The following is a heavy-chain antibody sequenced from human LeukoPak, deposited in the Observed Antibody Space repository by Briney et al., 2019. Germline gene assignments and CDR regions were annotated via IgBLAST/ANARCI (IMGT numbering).Heavy chain of an antibody. Sequence: GGSLRLSCAASGFTFSSYAMSWVRQAPGKGLEWVSGIIDSGESTYYANFAKGRFTISRDNSNNTLYLQMNSLRVEDTALYHCATDDFTNKVPFWGQGTVVTVSS. CDR1: GFTFSSYA. D-gene: IGHD2-8*01. CDR2: IIDSGEST. V-gene: IGHV3-23*01. CDR3: ATDDFTNKVPF. J-gene: IGHJ3*01.